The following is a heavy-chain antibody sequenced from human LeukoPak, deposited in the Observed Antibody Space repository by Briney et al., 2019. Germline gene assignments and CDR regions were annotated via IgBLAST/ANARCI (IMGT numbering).Heavy chain of an antibody. CDR2: ISGSGGGT. CDR3: AKFPPSYSSTKPGDY. CDR1: GVTFSSYV. V-gene: IGHV3-23*01. D-gene: IGHD6-13*01. Sequence: GGSLRLSCEASGVTFSSYVMSWVRQAPGKGPEWVSGISGSGGGTYYADSVKGRFAISRDNSKNTLYLQMNSLRAEDTAVYYCAKFPPSYSSTKPGDYWGQGTLVTVSS. J-gene: IGHJ4*02.